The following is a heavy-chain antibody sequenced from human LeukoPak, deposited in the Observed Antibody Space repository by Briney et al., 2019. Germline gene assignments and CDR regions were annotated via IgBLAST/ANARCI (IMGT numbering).Heavy chain of an antibody. J-gene: IGHJ3*02. Sequence: QPGGSLRLSCAASGFTFSSYAMSWVRQAPGKGLEWVSAISGSGVSTYYADSVKGRFTISRDNSKNTLYLQMNTLRAEDTALYYCAKFTTYYYDLDTWGQGTMVTVSS. V-gene: IGHV3-23*01. CDR3: AKFTTYYYDLDT. CDR1: GFTFSSYA. D-gene: IGHD3-22*01. CDR2: ISGSGVST.